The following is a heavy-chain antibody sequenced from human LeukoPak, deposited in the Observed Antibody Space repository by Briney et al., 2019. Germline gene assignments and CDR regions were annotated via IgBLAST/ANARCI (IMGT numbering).Heavy chain of an antibody. J-gene: IGHJ4*02. CDR1: GFTFSRYW. CDR3: ARRGGEAYSYGYMVYYFDY. V-gene: IGHV3-7*01. CDR2: INQDESAK. Sequence: TGGSLRLSCAASGFTFSRYWMSWVRQAPGKGLEWVASINQDESAKFYVDSVKGRFTISRDNAKNSLFLQMNSLRAEDTAVYYCARRGGEAYSYGYMVYYFDYWGQGTLVTVSS. D-gene: IGHD5-18*01.